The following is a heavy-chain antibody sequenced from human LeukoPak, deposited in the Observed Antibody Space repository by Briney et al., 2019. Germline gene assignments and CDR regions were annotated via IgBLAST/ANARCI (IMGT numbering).Heavy chain of an antibody. CDR1: GYTFSPYW. D-gene: IGHD3-10*02. CDR3: TRENYVPDS. V-gene: IGHV3-7*03. Sequence: PGGSLRLSCVASGYTFSPYWMSWVRQTTEKGLEWVASISDGGSATYYVDSVRGRFTISRDDAKNSLFLQMNGLRADDTAVYYCTRENYVPDSLGQGTLVTVSS. J-gene: IGHJ4*02. CDR2: ISDGGSAT.